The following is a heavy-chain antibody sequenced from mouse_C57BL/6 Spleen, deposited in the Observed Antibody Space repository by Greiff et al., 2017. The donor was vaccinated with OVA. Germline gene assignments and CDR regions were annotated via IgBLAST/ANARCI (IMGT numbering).Heavy chain of an antibody. D-gene: IGHD2-14*01. Sequence: QVQLQQSGAELARPGASVKMSCKASGYTFTSYTMHWVKQRPGQGLEWIGYINPSSGYTKYNQKFKDKATLTADKSSSTAYMQLSSLTSEDSAVYYCARPTGTTLDYWGQGTTLTVSS. V-gene: IGHV1-4*01. J-gene: IGHJ2*01. CDR2: INPSSGYT. CDR1: GYTFTSYT. CDR3: ARPTGTTLDY.